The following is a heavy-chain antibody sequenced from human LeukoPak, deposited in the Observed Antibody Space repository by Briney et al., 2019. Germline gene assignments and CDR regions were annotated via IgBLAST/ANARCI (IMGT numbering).Heavy chain of an antibody. Sequence: GGSLRLSCAASGFTVSSKYMSWVRQAPGKGLEWVSVIYSGGSTYYADSVKGRFTIFRDNSKNMIYLEMNSLRAEDTAVYYCAKERNLEIAVAGTIFDYWGQGTLVTVSS. J-gene: IGHJ4*02. CDR1: GFTVSSKY. D-gene: IGHD6-19*01. CDR3: AKERNLEIAVAGTIFDY. V-gene: IGHV3-66*01. CDR2: IYSGGST.